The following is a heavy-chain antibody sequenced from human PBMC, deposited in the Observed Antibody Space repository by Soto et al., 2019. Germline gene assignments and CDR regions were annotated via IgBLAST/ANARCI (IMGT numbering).Heavy chain of an antibody. D-gene: IGHD3-3*01. Sequence: GGSLRLSCAASGFTFSSYSMNWVRQAPGKGLEWVSSISSSSSYIYYADSVKGRFTISRDNAKNSLYLQMNSLRAEDTAVYYCARDPLHYDFWSGYYSALGTYYMDVWGKGTTVTVSS. CDR2: ISSSSSYI. J-gene: IGHJ6*03. CDR3: ARDPLHYDFWSGYYSALGTYYMDV. V-gene: IGHV3-21*01. CDR1: GFTFSSYS.